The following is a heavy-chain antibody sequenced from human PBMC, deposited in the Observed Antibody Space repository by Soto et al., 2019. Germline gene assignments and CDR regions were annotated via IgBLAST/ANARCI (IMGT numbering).Heavy chain of an antibody. CDR3: TTDRGGYDSSGYPDDDFDI. D-gene: IGHD3-22*01. CDR1: GFTFSNAW. Sequence: GGSLRLSCAASGFTFSNAWMSWVRQAPGKGLEWVGRIKSKTDGGTTDYAAPVKGRFTISRDDSKNTLYLQMNSLKTEDTAVYYCTTDRGGYDSSGYPDDDFDIWGQGTMVTVS. V-gene: IGHV3-15*01. J-gene: IGHJ3*02. CDR2: IKSKTDGGTT.